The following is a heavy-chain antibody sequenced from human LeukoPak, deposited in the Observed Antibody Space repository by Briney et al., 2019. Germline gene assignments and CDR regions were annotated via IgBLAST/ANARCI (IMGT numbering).Heavy chain of an antibody. J-gene: IGHJ1*01. V-gene: IGHV1-18*01. CDR1: GYTFTSYG. D-gene: IGHD3-22*01. Sequence: GASVKVSCKASGYTFTSYGISWVRQAPGQGLEWMRWISAYNGNTNYAQKLQGRVTMTTDTSTSTAYMELRSLRSDDTAVYYCARVYDSSGYYYEEYFQHWGQGTLVTVSS. CDR2: ISAYNGNT. CDR3: ARVYDSSGYYYEEYFQH.